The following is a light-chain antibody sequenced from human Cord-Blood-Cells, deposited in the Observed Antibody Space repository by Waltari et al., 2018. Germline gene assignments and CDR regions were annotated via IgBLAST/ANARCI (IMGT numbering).Light chain of an antibody. J-gene: IGKJ3*01. Sequence: DIQMTQSPSSMSESVGDRVTITCRASQSISSYLNWYQQKPGKAPKLLIYAASSFQSGVPSRFSGSGSGTDFTLTISSLQPEDFATYYCQQSYSTPFTFGPGTKVDIK. CDR2: AAS. CDR1: QSISSY. V-gene: IGKV1-39*01. CDR3: QQSYSTPFT.